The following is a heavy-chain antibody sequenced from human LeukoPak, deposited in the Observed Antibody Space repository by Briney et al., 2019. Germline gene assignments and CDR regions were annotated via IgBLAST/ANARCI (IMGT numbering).Heavy chain of an antibody. D-gene: IGHD6-19*01. Sequence: PGGSLRLSCAASGFTVGTNYMTWVRQAPGKGLEWVAVISYDGGNKFYADSVRGRFTISRDNSKNTLYLQMNSLRPEDTAVYYCARVDSSGWLIYGMDVWGQGTTVTVSS. J-gene: IGHJ6*02. CDR2: ISYDGGNK. CDR3: ARVDSSGWLIYGMDV. V-gene: IGHV3-30-3*01. CDR1: GFTVGTNY.